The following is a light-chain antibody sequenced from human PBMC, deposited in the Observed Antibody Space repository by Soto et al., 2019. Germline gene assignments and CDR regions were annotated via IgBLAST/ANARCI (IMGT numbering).Light chain of an antibody. J-gene: IGKJ1*01. Sequence: EIVLTQSPGTVSLSPGERATLSCRASQSVSSSYLAWYQQKPGQAPRLLIYGASSRATGIPDRFSGSGSGTDFTLTISRLEPEDFAVYYCQQFGSLRTFGQGTKVEIK. V-gene: IGKV3-20*01. CDR3: QQFGSLRT. CDR1: QSVSSSY. CDR2: GAS.